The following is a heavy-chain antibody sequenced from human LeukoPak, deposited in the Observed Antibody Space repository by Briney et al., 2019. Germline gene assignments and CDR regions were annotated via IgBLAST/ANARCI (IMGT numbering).Heavy chain of an antibody. V-gene: IGHV1-2*02. Sequence: SVKVSCKTSGYTFTSYYMHWVRQAPGQGLEWMGWVNPTSGGANYAQKFQGRVTMTRDTSISTAYMELSRLRSDDTAVYYCARVYYYYDSSGILTLYFDYWGQGTLVTVSS. CDR2: VNPTSGGA. J-gene: IGHJ4*02. CDR3: ARVYYYYDSSGILTLYFDY. D-gene: IGHD3-22*01. CDR1: GYTFTSYY.